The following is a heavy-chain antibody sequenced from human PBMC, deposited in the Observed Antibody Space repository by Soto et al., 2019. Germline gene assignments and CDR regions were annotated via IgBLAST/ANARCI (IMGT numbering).Heavy chain of an antibody. CDR3: ARGTYYDFWSGHTVGFDP. Sequence: QVQLVQSGAEVKKPGASVKVSCKASGYTFTSYDINWVRQATGQGLEWMGWMNPNSGNTGYAQKFQGRVTITRNTSRSTAYMELSSLRSEDPAVYYWARGTYYDFWSGHTVGFDPWGQGTLVTVSS. J-gene: IGHJ5*02. CDR2: MNPNSGNT. D-gene: IGHD3-3*01. V-gene: IGHV1-8*01. CDR1: GYTFTSYD.